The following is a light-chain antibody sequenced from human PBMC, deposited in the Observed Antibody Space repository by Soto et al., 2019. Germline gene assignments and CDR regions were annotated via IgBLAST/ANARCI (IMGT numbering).Light chain of an antibody. CDR3: TSYTSSNPFYV. V-gene: IGLV2-14*03. Sequence: QSDLTAPASVSGSPRRWIGISSNGMRSDVDGYDYVSWYQQHPGQAPQLIIYGVYNRPSGVSHRFSGSKSGDTASLTISGLQAEDEADYYCTSYTSSNPFYVFGTGTKVTVL. J-gene: IGLJ1*01. CDR1: RSDVDGYDY. CDR2: GVY.